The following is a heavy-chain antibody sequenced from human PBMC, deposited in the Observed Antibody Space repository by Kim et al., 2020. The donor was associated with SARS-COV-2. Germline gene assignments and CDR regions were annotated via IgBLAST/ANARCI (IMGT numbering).Heavy chain of an antibody. CDR3: ARGAEISSSWYGGLYYYGMDA. Sequence: SETLSLTCTVSGGSISSGGYYWSWIRQHPGKGLEWIGYIYYSGSTYYNPSLKSRVTISVDTSKNQFSLNLSSVTAADTAVYYCARGAEISSSWYGGLYYYGMDAWGQGTTVTVSS. CDR1: GGSISSGGYY. CDR2: IYYSGST. J-gene: IGHJ6*02. V-gene: IGHV4-31*03. D-gene: IGHD6-13*01.